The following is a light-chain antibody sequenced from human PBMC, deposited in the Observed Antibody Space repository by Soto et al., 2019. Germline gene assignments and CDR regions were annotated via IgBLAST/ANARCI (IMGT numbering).Light chain of an antibody. CDR3: HQRSNWPLT. J-gene: IGKJ4*01. V-gene: IGKV3-11*01. CDR1: QSVSTY. Sequence: EIVLTQSPATLSLSPGERATLSCRASQSVSTYVAWYQQKPGQAPRLLIYDASNRATGIPARFSGSGSGTDFTLTISSLEPEDFAVYYCHQRSNWPLTFGGGTKVEIK. CDR2: DAS.